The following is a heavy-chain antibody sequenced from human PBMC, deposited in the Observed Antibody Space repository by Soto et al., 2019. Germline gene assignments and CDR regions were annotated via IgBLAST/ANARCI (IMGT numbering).Heavy chain of an antibody. CDR3: ARDRGIAVDGKDLNFDY. CDR1: GYTFTTYG. CDR2: ISAYNGNT. J-gene: IGHJ4*02. D-gene: IGHD6-19*01. Sequence: GASVKVSCKASGYTFTTYGISWVPQAPGQGLEWMGWISAYNGNTNYAQKLQGRVTMTTDTSTSTAYMELRSLRSDDTAVYYCARDRGIAVDGKDLNFDYWGQGTLVTVSS. V-gene: IGHV1-18*01.